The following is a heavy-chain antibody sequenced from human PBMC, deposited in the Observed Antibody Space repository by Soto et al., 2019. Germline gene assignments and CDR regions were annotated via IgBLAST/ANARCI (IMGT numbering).Heavy chain of an antibody. D-gene: IGHD3-16*01. V-gene: IGHV2-5*02. CDR1: GFSLSSSGVG. J-gene: IGHJ3*01. Sequence: QITLKESGPTLVKPTQTLTLTCTFSGFSLSSSGVGVGWIRQPPGKALEWLALIYGDDGERYTPSLKTRLTITKDTSKNQVVLTMTNMVPVDTATYYCAHREGDDYVWGSYKDDFDVWGQGTMVTVSS. CDR3: AHREGDDYVWGSYKDDFDV. CDR2: IYGDDGE.